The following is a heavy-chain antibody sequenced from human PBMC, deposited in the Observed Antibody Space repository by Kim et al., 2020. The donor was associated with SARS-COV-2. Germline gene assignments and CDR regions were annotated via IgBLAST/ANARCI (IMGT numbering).Heavy chain of an antibody. J-gene: IGHJ6*02. V-gene: IGHV1-18*01. CDR3: ARDAWDSGWYGPSIYYYYGMDV. CDR1: GYTFTSYG. Sequence: ASVKVSCKASGYTFTSYGISWVRRAPGQGLEWMGWISAYNGNTNYAQKLQGRVTMTTDTSTSTAYMELRSLRSDDTAVYYCARDAWDSGWYGPSIYYYYGMDVWGQGTTVTVSS. D-gene: IGHD6-19*01. CDR2: ISAYNGNT.